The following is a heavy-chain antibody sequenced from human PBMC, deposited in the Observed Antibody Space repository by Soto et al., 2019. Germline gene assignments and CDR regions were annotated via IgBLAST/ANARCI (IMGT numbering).Heavy chain of an antibody. CDR2: IWSDGSKK. V-gene: IGHV3-33*01. Sequence: QVQLVESGGGVVPPGRSLRLSCAASGVTFSSYAMHWVRQAPGKGLEWVAVIWSDGSKKYYGDSVKGRFTISRDNSKNTLYLQMNSLKVEDTAVYYCARDEEPWGQGTLVIVSS. CDR3: ARDEEP. J-gene: IGHJ5*02. CDR1: GVTFSSYA.